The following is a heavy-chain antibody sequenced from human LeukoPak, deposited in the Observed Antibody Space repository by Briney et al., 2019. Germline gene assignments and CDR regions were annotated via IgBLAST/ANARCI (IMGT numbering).Heavy chain of an antibody. CDR3: ARADGGDIDY. V-gene: IGHV3-21*01. CDR1: GFTFSTYS. CDR2: ISSSYNYT. D-gene: IGHD2-21*02. J-gene: IGHJ4*02. Sequence: GGSLRPSCAASGFTFSTYSMNWVRQAPGKGLEWVSSISSSYNYTYYAESLKGRLTISRDNAKNALYLQMSSLRAEDTAVYYCARADGGDIDYWGQGTLVTVSS.